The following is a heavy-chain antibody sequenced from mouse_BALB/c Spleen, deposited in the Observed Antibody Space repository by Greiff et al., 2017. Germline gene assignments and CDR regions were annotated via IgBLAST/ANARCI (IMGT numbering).Heavy chain of an antibody. V-gene: IGHV1-7*01. CDR3: ARKIYYDYDVQFAY. Sequence: QVQLQESGAELAKPGASVKMSCKASGYTFTSYWMHWVKQRPGQGLEWIGYINPSTGYTEYNQKFKDKATLTADKSSSTAYMQLSSLTSEDSAVYYCARKIYYDYDVQFAYWGQGTLVTVSA. D-gene: IGHD2-4*01. CDR2: INPSTGYT. J-gene: IGHJ3*01. CDR1: GYTFTSYW.